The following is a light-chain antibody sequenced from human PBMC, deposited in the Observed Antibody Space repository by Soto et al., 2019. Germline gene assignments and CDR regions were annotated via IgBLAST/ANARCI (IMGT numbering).Light chain of an antibody. J-gene: IGLJ2*01. Sequence: QSALTQPASVSGSPGQSITISCTGTSSDVGGYNYVSWYQQHPGKAPKLMIYDVSNRPSGVSNRFSGSKSGNTASLTISGLQAEDEADYYCSSYTSSSPVVFGGGTK. V-gene: IGLV2-14*01. CDR1: SSDVGGYNY. CDR2: DVS. CDR3: SSYTSSSPVV.